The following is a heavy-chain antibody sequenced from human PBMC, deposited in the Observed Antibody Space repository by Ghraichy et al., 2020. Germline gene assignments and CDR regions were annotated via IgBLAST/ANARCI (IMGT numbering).Heavy chain of an antibody. D-gene: IGHD6-19*01. CDR2: INHSGST. J-gene: IGHJ6*02. CDR3: ARSRVAASYYYYYGMDV. Sequence: ESLNISCAVYGGSFSGYYWSWIRQPPGKGLEWIGEINHSGSTNYNPSLKSRVTISVDTSKNQFSLKLSSVTAADTAVYYCARSRVAASYYYYYGMDVWGQGTTVTVSS. CDR1: GGSFSGYY. V-gene: IGHV4-34*01.